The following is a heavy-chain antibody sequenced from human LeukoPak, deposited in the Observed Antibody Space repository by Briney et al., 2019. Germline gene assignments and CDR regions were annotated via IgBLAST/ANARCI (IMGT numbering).Heavy chain of an antibody. CDR2: ISYDGSNK. CDR1: GFTFSSYA. V-gene: IGHV3-30*04. Sequence: GRSLRLSCAASGFTFSSYAMHWVRQAPGKGLEWVAVISYDGSNKYYADSVKGRFTISRDNSKNTLYLQMGSLRAEDTAIYYCAKELTERWVIDAFDIWGQGTVVTVSS. CDR3: AKELTERWVIDAFDI. D-gene: IGHD2-21*01. J-gene: IGHJ3*02.